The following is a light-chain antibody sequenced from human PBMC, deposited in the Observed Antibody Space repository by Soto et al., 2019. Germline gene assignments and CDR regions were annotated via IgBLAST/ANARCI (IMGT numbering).Light chain of an antibody. CDR3: QQYNNWPSIT. V-gene: IGKV3-15*01. J-gene: IGKJ5*01. CDR2: GAS. Sequence: EIVLTQSPGTLSLYPGDRATLSCRASQSVGSHLAWYQQKPGQAPRLLIYGASTRATGIPARFSGSGSGTEFTLTISSLQSEDFAVYYCQQYNNWPSITFGQGTRLEIK. CDR1: QSVGSH.